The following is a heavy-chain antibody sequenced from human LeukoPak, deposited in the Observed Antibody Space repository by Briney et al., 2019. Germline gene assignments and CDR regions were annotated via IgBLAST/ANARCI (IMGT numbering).Heavy chain of an antibody. CDR2: INPSGGST. V-gene: IGHV1-46*01. J-gene: IGHJ6*02. CDR3: ARSIRTITYYYYYGMDV. D-gene: IGHD5-12*01. CDR1: GYTFTSYY. Sequence: ASVKVSCKASGYTFTSYYMHWVRQAPGQGLEWMGIINPSGGSTSYAQKFQGRVTMTRDTSTSTVYMELSSLRSEDTAVYYCARSIRTITYYYYYGMDVWGQGTTVTVSS.